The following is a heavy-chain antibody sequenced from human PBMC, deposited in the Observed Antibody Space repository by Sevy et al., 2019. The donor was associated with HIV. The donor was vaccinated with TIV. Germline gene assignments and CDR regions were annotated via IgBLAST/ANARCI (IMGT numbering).Heavy chain of an antibody. D-gene: IGHD6-19*01. CDR3: ARAIGTQVAGLYYFDY. CDR1: GYSISSDYY. Sequence: SETLSLTCAVSGYSISSDYYWGWIRQPRGKGLEWIGSIYHSGYSYYNPSLKSRVTISVDTSKNQYSLKLSSVIAADTAVFYCARAIGTQVAGLYYFDYWGQGTLVTVSS. J-gene: IGHJ4*02. CDR2: IYHSGYS. V-gene: IGHV4-38-2*01.